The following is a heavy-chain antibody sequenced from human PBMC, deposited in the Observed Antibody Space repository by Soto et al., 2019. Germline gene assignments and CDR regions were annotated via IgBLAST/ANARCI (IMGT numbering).Heavy chain of an antibody. J-gene: IGHJ4*02. CDR3: AKGTLWGVGTV. CDR1: GFTYEDYA. V-gene: IGHV3-9*01. D-gene: IGHD2-21*02. CDR2: ISWNSDTI. Sequence: EEQVVESGGDLVQPGRSLRLSCAASGFTYEDYAMHWVRQVPGKGLEWVSGISWNSDTIEYADSGKGRFTISRDNAKNSLYLQRNSLRAEDTALYDCAKGTLWGVGTVWGQGTLVTVSS.